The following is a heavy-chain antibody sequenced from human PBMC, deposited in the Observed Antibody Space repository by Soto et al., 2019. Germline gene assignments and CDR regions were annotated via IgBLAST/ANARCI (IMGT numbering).Heavy chain of an antibody. J-gene: IGHJ4*02. CDR2: IYPSDSDT. CDR3: ARGGVSTRTFDY. Sequence: GESLKISCQGSGYPFAGYSIAWVRQLPGKGLELMGIIYPSDSDTRYRPSFQGQVTISADKSISSAYLQWSSLRASDTAMYYCARGGVSTRTFDYWGQGTPVTVSS. CDR1: GYPFAGYS. D-gene: IGHD3-3*01. V-gene: IGHV5-51*01.